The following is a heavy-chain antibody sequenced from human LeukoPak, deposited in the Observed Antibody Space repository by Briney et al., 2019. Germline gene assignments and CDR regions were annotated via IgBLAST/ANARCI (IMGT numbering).Heavy chain of an antibody. D-gene: IGHD5-18*01. CDR2: ISGSGGST. Sequence: GGSLRLSCAASGFTFSSYAMSWVRQAPGKGLDWVSAISGSGGSTYYADSVKGRFTISRDNSKNTLYLQMNSLRAEDTAVYYCAKGRRGYSYGYPYYYYYYYMDVWGKGTTVTVSS. J-gene: IGHJ6*03. CDR3: AKGRRGYSYGYPYYYYYYYMDV. CDR1: GFTFSSYA. V-gene: IGHV3-23*01.